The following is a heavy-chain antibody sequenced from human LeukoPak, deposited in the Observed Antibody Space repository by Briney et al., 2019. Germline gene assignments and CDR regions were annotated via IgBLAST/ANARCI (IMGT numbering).Heavy chain of an antibody. Sequence: GGSLRLSCAASGFTLSSYEMNWVRQASGKGLEWVSYISSSGSTIYYADSVKGRFTISRDNAKNSLYLQMNSLRAEDTAVYYCARYSSGWTASYNWFDPWGQGTLVTVSS. V-gene: IGHV3-48*03. CDR2: ISSSGSTI. D-gene: IGHD6-19*01. CDR3: ARYSSGWTASYNWFDP. J-gene: IGHJ5*02. CDR1: GFTLSSYE.